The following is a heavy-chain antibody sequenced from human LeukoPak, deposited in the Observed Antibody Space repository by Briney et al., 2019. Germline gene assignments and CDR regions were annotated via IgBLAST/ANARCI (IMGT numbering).Heavy chain of an antibody. D-gene: IGHD1-26*01. CDR3: ASSFLGSRYYFDY. V-gene: IGHV3-48*02. CDR2: ISGSGSDI. CDR1: GFTFSTYS. J-gene: IGHJ4*02. Sequence: TGGSLRLSCAASGFTFSTYSMNWVRQAPGKGLEWVSYISGSGSDIYYADSVKGRFTISRDNAKNSLSLQMNSLGDEDTAVYYCASSFLGSRYYFDYWGQGTLVTVSS.